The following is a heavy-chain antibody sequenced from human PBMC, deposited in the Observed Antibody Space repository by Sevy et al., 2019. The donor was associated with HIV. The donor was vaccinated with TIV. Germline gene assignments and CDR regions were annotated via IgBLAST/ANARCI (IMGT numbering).Heavy chain of an antibody. CDR1: GGSISDYY. J-gene: IGHJ4*02. CDR2: IYISGST. Sequence: SETLSLTCTVSGGSISDYYWTWIRQPAGKGLEWIGRIYISGSTEYNPSLKSRVSMSLDTSKNTFSLKLTSMTAADTAVYYCARGPQSCNSVSCYSALSWGQGILVTVSS. D-gene: IGHD2-15*01. V-gene: IGHV4-4*07. CDR3: ARGPQSCNSVSCYSALS.